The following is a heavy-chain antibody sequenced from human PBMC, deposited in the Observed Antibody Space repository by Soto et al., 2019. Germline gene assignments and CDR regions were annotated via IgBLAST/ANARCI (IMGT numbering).Heavy chain of an antibody. CDR3: AHDCSGYRSSPYWFVP. D-gene: IGHD6-13*01. CDR1: GLSLSTSGVG. J-gene: IGHJ5*02. V-gene: IGHV2-5*01. CDR2: IYWNDEK. Sequence: QITLKESGPTLVKPTQTLTLTCTLSGLSLSTSGVGVGWIRQPPGKAPEWLALIYWNDEKHYNPSLWSRLTITKDTSKNQVVLTMTNMDPVDTATYYCAHDCSGYRSSPYWFVPWGQGTLVTVSS.